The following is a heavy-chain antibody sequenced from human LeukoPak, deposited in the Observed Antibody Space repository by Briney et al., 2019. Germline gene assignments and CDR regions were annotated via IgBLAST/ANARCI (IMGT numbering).Heavy chain of an antibody. D-gene: IGHD5-12*01. CDR1: GFTFSSYG. CDR2: ISCDGSNK. CDR3: ARATKAFDY. Sequence: GRSLRLSCAASGFTFSSYGMHWVRQAPGKGLEWVAVISCDGSNKYYADSVKGRFTISRDNSKNTLYLQMNSLRAEDTAVYYCARATKAFDYWGQGTLVTVSS. J-gene: IGHJ4*02. V-gene: IGHV3-30*03.